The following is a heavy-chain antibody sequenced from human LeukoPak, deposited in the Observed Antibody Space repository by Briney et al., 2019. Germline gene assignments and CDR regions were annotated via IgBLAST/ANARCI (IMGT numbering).Heavy chain of an antibody. J-gene: IGHJ4*02. Sequence: SETLSLTCSVSGGAVTDSKYWTWIRLPPGNRLEWIGYISNGGSTEYNPSLKNRVTISLDTSKNQFSLKLISVTAADRAIYYCARQLKGLHDSWGQGTLVTVSS. CDR2: ISNGGST. V-gene: IGHV4-59*08. CDR3: ARQLKGLHDS. CDR1: GGAVTDSKY.